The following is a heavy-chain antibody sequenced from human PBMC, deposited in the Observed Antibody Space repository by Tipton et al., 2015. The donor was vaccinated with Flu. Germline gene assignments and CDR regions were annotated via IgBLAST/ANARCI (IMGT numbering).Heavy chain of an antibody. D-gene: IGHD3-22*01. J-gene: IGHJ4*02. Sequence: SLRLSCAASVFTFSSDAMSWVRQAPGRGLECVSSISGSGGTTYYADSVKDRFTISRDNSKNTLYLQMNSLRAEDTAVYYCAKDWLMYYYDGSDDCWSQGTLVTVAS. CDR3: AKDWLMYYYDGSDDC. CDR1: VFTFSSDA. CDR2: ISGSGGTT. V-gene: IGHV3-23*01.